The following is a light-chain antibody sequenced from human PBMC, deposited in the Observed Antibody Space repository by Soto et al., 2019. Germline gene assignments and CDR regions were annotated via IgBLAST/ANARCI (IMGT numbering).Light chain of an antibody. J-gene: IGKJ2*01. V-gene: IGKV3-20*01. CDR1: QSVSSSY. CDR3: QQYGSSPWYT. Sequence: EIVLTQSPGTLSLSPGERATLSCRASQSVSSSYLAWYQQEPGHAPRLLIYGASSRATGIPDSFSGSGSGTDFTLTISRLEPDDGAGYYCQQYGSSPWYTFGQGAKLAIK. CDR2: GAS.